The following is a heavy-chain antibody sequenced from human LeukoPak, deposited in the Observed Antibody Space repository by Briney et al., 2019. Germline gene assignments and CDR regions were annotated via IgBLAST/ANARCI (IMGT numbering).Heavy chain of an antibody. D-gene: IGHD2-2*01. CDR3: AREDIVVVPAAYYYYYMDV. J-gene: IGHJ6*03. Sequence: SETLSLTCTVSGYSISSGYYWGWIRQPPGKGLEWIGSIYHSGSTYYNPSLKSRVTISVDTSKNQFSLKLSSMTAADTAVYYCAREDIVVVPAAYYYYYMDVWGKGTTVTVSS. V-gene: IGHV4-38-2*02. CDR1: GYSISSGYY. CDR2: IYHSGST.